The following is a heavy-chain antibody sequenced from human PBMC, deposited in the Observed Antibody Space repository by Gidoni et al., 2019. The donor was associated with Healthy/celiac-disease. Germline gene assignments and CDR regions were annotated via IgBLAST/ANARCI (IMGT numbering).Heavy chain of an antibody. Sequence: QVQLQQWGAGLLKPSETLSLTCAVSGGSFSGYYWSWIRQPPGKGLEWIGEINHSGSTNYNPSLKSRVTITIDTSKNQFSLKLSSVSAADTAVDYCESGYSSSWYKDAFDIWGQGTMVTVSS. V-gene: IGHV4-34*01. CDR3: ESGYSSSWYKDAFDI. CDR1: GGSFSGYY. J-gene: IGHJ3*02. D-gene: IGHD6-13*01. CDR2: INHSGST.